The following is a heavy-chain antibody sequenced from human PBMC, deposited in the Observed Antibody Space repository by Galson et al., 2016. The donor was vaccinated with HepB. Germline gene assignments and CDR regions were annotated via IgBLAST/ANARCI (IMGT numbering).Heavy chain of an antibody. J-gene: IGHJ4*02. D-gene: IGHD6-19*01. Sequence: SCKASGYTFTSYGISWVRQAPGQGLEWMGWISAYNGNTNYAQKLQGRVTMTTDTSTSTAYMEMRSLSSDDTAVYYCAREIAVAGGDNWGQGTLVTVSS. CDR2: ISAYNGNT. V-gene: IGHV1-18*04. CDR1: GYTFTSYG. CDR3: AREIAVAGGDN.